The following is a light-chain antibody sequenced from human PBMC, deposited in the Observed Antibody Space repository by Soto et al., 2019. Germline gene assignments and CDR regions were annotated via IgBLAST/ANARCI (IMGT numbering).Light chain of an antibody. Sequence: DIQMTQSPSTLSASVGDRVTITCRANQSISSWLAWYQQKPGKAPKLLIHGASSLESGVPSRFSGSGSGTEFTLTISSLQPDDFATYYCQQYDTFSTFGQGTKVEIK. CDR3: QQYDTFST. CDR2: GAS. J-gene: IGKJ1*01. CDR1: QSISSW. V-gene: IGKV1-5*01.